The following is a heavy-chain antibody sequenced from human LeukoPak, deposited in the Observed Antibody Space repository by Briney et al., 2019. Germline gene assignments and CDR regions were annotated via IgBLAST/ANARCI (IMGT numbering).Heavy chain of an antibody. Sequence: SETLSLTCAVYGASFSGYYCGSSRQPPGKGLEWVGSVYYSGSTYYNPCRKSRETISLDTSNNHCSLKLSSVTAADPAVSYCARIPYYDILTGYSPPSWFDPWGQGTLVTVSS. CDR3: ARIPYYDILTGYSPPSWFDP. CDR2: VYYSGST. J-gene: IGHJ5*02. V-gene: IGHV4-39*01. D-gene: IGHD3-9*01. CDR1: GASFSGYY.